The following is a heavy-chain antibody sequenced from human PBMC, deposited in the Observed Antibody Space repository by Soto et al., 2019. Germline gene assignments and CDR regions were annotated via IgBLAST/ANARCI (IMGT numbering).Heavy chain of an antibody. CDR1: GFTFSSYW. CDR3: ARVFLYYDFWSGYLNDY. CDR2: IKQDGSEK. J-gene: IGHJ4*02. D-gene: IGHD3-3*01. V-gene: IGHV3-7*01. Sequence: VGSLRLSCAASGFTFSSYWMSWVRQAPGKGLEWVANIKQDGSEKYYVDSVKGRFTISRDNAKNSLYLQMNSLRAEDTAVYYCARVFLYYDFWSGYLNDYWGQGTLVTVSS.